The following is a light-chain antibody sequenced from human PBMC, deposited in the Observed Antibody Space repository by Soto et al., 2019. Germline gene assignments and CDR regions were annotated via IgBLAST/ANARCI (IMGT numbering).Light chain of an antibody. CDR2: DAS. CDR1: QDISNY. J-gene: IGKJ4*01. Sequence: DIQMTQSPSCLSASVGDRVTITCQASQDISNYLNWYQQKPGKAPKLVIYDASNLETGVPSRFSGSGSGTDFTFTISSLQPEDIATYYCQQYDNLLTFGGGTKVEIK. CDR3: QQYDNLLT. V-gene: IGKV1-33*01.